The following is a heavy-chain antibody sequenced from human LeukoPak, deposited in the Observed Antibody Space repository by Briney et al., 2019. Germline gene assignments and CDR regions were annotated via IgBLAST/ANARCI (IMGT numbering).Heavy chain of an antibody. Sequence: SETLSLTCTVSGGSISSYYWSWIRQPAGKGLEWIGRIYTSGSTNYNPSLKSRVTMSVDTSKNQFSLKLSSVTAADTAVYYCARGGRNEYSSSSDLFDYWGQGTLVTVSS. V-gene: IGHV4-4*07. CDR3: ARGGRNEYSSSSDLFDY. CDR2: IYTSGST. D-gene: IGHD6-6*01. CDR1: GGSISSYY. J-gene: IGHJ4*02.